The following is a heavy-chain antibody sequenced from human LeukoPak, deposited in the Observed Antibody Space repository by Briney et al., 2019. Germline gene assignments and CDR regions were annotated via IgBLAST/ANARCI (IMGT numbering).Heavy chain of an antibody. CDR3: ARAGGYSYGLDY. CDR2: MNPNSGNT. D-gene: IGHD5-18*01. Sequence: AASVKVSCKASGYTFTSYDINWVRQATGQGLEWMGWMNPNSGNTGYAQKFQGRVTITRNTSISTAYMELSSLRSEDTAVYYCARAGGYSYGLDYWGQGTLVTVSS. J-gene: IGHJ4*02. CDR1: GYTFTSYD. V-gene: IGHV1-8*03.